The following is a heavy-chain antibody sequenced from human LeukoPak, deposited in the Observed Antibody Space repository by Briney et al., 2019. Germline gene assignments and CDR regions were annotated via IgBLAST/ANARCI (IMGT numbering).Heavy chain of an antibody. CDR1: GYTFTSYA. V-gene: IGHV1-3*01. CDR2: INAGNGNT. J-gene: IGHJ3*02. CDR3: ARVFGDYDWRAFDI. Sequence: ASVTVSCTASGYTFTSYAMHWVRQAPGQRLEWMGWINAGNGNTRYSQRFQGRVTITRDTSASTAYMELSSLTSEDTAVYYCARVFGDYDWRAFDIWGQGTIVTVSS. D-gene: IGHD4-17*01.